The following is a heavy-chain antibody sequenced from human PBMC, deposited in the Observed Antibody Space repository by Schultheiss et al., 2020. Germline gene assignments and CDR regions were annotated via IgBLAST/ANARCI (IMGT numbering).Heavy chain of an antibody. CDR1: GYNFIDYY. Sequence: ASVKVSCKTSGYNFIDYYMHWVRQAPGQGPEWMGWIIPNSGGTNYAQKFQGRVTMTRDTSISTAYMELNSLRAEDTAVYYCARGSPRAAGNWFDPWGQGTLVTVSS. CDR2: IIPNSGGT. V-gene: IGHV1-2*02. J-gene: IGHJ5*02. D-gene: IGHD6-13*01. CDR3: ARGSPRAAGNWFDP.